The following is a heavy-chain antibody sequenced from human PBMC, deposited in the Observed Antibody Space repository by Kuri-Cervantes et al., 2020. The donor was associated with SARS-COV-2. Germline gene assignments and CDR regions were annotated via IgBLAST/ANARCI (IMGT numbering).Heavy chain of an antibody. CDR1: GGSISSSSYY. CDR2: IYYSGST. D-gene: IGHD6-13*01. Sequence: ESLKISCTVSGGSISSSSYYWGWIRQPPGKGLEWIGSIYYSGSTYYNPSLKSRVTISVDTSKNQISLKLSSVTAADTAVYYCARVPGGAAASGHFDLWGRGTLVTVSS. V-gene: IGHV4-39*07. J-gene: IGHJ2*01. CDR3: ARVPGGAAASGHFDL.